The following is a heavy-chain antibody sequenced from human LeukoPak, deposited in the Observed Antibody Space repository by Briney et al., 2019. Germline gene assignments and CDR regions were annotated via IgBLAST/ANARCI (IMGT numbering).Heavy chain of an antibody. Sequence: GGSLRLSCAASGFTFSDSYMSWIRQAPGKGLEWVAYISSSGNTRYYADSVKGRFTISRDNAKNSLYLQMNSLRAEDTAVYYCAWGGMAAFDSWGQGTLVTVSS. CDR3: AWGGMAAFDS. CDR1: GFTFSDSY. D-gene: IGHD3-16*01. J-gene: IGHJ4*02. V-gene: IGHV3-11*04. CDR2: ISSSGNTR.